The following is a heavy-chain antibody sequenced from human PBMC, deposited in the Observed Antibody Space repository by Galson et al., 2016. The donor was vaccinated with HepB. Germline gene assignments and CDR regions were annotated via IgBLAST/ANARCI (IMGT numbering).Heavy chain of an antibody. Sequence: SLRLSCAASGFSFSNAWMSWVRQAPGKGLEWVGRIKSKTDGGTTDYAAPVKGRFTISRDDSINTLDLQMNSVKIEDTAVYYCTTENGAAARILRGGMDVWGQGTTVIVSS. D-gene: IGHD2-15*01. V-gene: IGHV3-15*01. CDR2: IKSKTDGGTT. J-gene: IGHJ6*02. CDR3: TTENGAAARILRGGMDV. CDR1: GFSFSNAW.